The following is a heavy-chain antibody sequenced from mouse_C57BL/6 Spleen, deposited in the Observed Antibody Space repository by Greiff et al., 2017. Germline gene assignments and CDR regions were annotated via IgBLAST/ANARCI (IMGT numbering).Heavy chain of an antibody. CDR1: GYTFTDYN. J-gene: IGHJ3*01. CDR3: ASPYDGYGAAWFAY. D-gene: IGHD2-3*01. V-gene: IGHV1-22*01. CDR2: INPNNGGT. Sequence: VQLQQSGPELVKPGASVKMSCKASGYTFTDYNMHWVKQSHGKSLEWIGYINPNNGGTSYNQKFKGKATLTVNKSSSTAYMELRSLTSEDSAVYYCASPYDGYGAAWFAYWGQGTLVTVSA.